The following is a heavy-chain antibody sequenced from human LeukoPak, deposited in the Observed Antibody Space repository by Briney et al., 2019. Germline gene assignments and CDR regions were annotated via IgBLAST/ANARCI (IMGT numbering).Heavy chain of an antibody. CDR1: SASITSSPYF. J-gene: IGHJ3*02. D-gene: IGHD6-19*01. Sequence: PSETLSLTCTVSSASITSSPYFWGWIRQPPGKGLEWIGEINHSGSTNYNPSLKSRVTISVDTSKNQFSLKLSSVTAADTAVYYCARHRLEQWLVIFSPTNRQDAFDIWGQGTMVTVSS. CDR3: ARHRLEQWLVIFSPTNRQDAFDI. V-gene: IGHV4-39*01. CDR2: INHSGST.